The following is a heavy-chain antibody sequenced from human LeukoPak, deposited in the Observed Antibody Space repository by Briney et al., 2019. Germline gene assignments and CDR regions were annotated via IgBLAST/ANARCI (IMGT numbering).Heavy chain of an antibody. Sequence: SETLSLTCTVSGGSISSYYWSWIRQPPGKGLEWIGYIYYSGSTNYNPSLKSRVTMSVDTSKNQFSLKLSSVTAADTAVYYCARSQTGYSSGWSYYYYMDVWGKGTTVTISS. CDR2: IYYSGST. D-gene: IGHD6-19*01. J-gene: IGHJ6*03. CDR3: ARSQTGYSSGWSYYYYMDV. CDR1: GGSISSYY. V-gene: IGHV4-59*12.